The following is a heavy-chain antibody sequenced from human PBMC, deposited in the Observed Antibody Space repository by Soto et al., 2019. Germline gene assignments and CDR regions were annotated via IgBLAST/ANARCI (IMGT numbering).Heavy chain of an antibody. D-gene: IGHD2-2*01. V-gene: IGHV4-34*01. CDR2: INHSGST. J-gene: IGHJ6*02. Sequence: SETLSLTCAVYGGSFSGYYWSWIRQPPGKGLEWIGEINHSGSTNYNPSIKSRVTISVDTSKNQFSLKLSSVAAADTAVYYCARLIGHIVVVPAAIGYYYGMDVWGQGTTVTVSS. CDR3: ARLIGHIVVVPAAIGYYYGMDV. CDR1: GGSFSGYY.